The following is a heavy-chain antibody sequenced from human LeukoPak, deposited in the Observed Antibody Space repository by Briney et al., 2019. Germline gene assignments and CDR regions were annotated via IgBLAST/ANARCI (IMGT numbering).Heavy chain of an antibody. D-gene: IGHD1-1*01. Sequence: ASVKVSCKASGYTFTSYYMHWVRQAPGQGLEWMGIINPSGGSTSYAQKFQGRVTMTRDMSTSTVYMELSSLRSEDTAVYYCAKSRLQPERRRNWFDPWGQGTLVTVSS. CDR3: AKSRLQPERRRNWFDP. J-gene: IGHJ5*02. CDR2: INPSGGST. CDR1: GYTFTSYY. V-gene: IGHV1-46*01.